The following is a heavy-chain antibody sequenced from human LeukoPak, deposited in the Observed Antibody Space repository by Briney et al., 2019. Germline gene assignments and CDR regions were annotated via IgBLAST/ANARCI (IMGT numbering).Heavy chain of an antibody. CDR2: INPNGGSP. CDR1: GYTFTSHQ. J-gene: IGHJ4*02. V-gene: IGHV1-46*04. D-gene: IGHD5-12*01. CDR3: ARGPWIYIGSPSYYFDF. Sequence: GAPVKVSCKASGYTFTSHQMHWVRQAPGEGLEWVGIINPNGGSPHFAQKLQGRVTMITDMSTSTVYMELSSLRSEDTAVYYCARGPWIYIGSPSYYFDFWGQGTLVTVSS.